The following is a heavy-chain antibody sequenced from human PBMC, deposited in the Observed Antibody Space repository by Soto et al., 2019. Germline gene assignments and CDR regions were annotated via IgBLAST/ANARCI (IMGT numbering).Heavy chain of an antibody. CDR3: ASSYYGSGNPKDYYYGMDV. J-gene: IGHJ6*02. D-gene: IGHD3-10*01. CDR1: GYTFTSCA. Sequence: QVQLVQSGAEVKKPGASVKVSCKASGYTFTSCAMNWVRQAPGQRLEWMAWINAGNGNTKYSQKFQGRVTITRDTSASTAYMQLSSLRSEDTAVYYCASSYYGSGNPKDYYYGMDVWGQGTTVTVSS. V-gene: IGHV1-3*01. CDR2: INAGNGNT.